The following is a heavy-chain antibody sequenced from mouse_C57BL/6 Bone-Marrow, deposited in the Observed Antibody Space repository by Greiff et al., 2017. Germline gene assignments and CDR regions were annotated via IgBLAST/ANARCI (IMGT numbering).Heavy chain of an antibody. CDR1: GFTFSSYG. CDR3: ASYGNYGY. D-gene: IGHD2-1*01. CDR2: ISSGGSCT. J-gene: IGHJ2*01. Sequence: DVKLVESGGDLVKPGGSLKLSCAASGFTFSSYGMSWVRQTPDKRLEWVATISSGGSCTYYPDSVKGRFTISRDNAKNTLYLQMSSLKSEDTAMYYCASYGNYGYWGQGTTLTVSS. V-gene: IGHV5-6*02.